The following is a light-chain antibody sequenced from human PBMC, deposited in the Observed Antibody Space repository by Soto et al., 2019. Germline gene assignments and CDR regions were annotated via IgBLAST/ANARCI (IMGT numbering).Light chain of an antibody. J-gene: IGKJ1*01. V-gene: IGKV3-15*01. Sequence: ENVLTQSPGTLSFSPAERSTLSFISSQSVSCSYLAWYQQQQNHAHRLRIYGSSARATGIPATFSGSGSGTEFTLTLTSPQSEDFAVYYCQQYNNWPLWTFGQGTKVDIK. CDR3: QQYNNWPLWT. CDR1: QSVSCSY. CDR2: GSS.